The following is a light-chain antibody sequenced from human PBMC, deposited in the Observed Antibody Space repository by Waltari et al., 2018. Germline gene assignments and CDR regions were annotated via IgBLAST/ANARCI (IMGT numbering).Light chain of an antibody. CDR1: STDLASYNL. Sequence: QSALSQPASVSGSPGQSLTITCTGASTDLASYNLVAWYQHHPNRAPKLIIYEATKRPSGICHRFSGAKSGATASLRISGLQADDEAYYYCCSYTGSSTSYGCGGGTKVTVL. J-gene: IGLJ1*01. CDR2: EAT. CDR3: CSYTGSSTSYG. V-gene: IGLV2-23*01.